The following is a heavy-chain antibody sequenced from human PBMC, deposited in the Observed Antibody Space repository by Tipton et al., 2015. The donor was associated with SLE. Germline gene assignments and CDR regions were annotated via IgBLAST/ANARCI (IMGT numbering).Heavy chain of an antibody. Sequence: GSLRLSCAASGFTVSSNYMSWVRQAPGKGLEWVSVIYSGGSTYYADSVKGRFTISRDNSKNTLYLQMNSLRAEDTAVYYCAREAFGGDSYYYYYYMDVWGKGTTVTVSS. V-gene: IGHV3-53*01. CDR3: AREAFGGDSYYYYYYMDV. CDR2: IYSGGST. J-gene: IGHJ6*03. CDR1: GFTVSSNY. D-gene: IGHD2-21*02.